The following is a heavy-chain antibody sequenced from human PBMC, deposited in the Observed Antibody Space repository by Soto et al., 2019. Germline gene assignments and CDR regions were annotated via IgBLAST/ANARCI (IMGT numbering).Heavy chain of an antibody. D-gene: IGHD1-1*01. CDR1: GYSFTNYW. Sequence: GESLKISCKGSGYSFTNYWIGWVRQMPWKGLEWMVFIFPGDSDIRYSPSFQGQVTISVDKSTSSGHLQWNSLKASDTAMYYCARHGQPTKYYSYQYGLDVWGQGTTVTVSS. V-gene: IGHV5-51*01. CDR2: IFPGDSDI. CDR3: ARHGQPTKYYSYQYGLDV. J-gene: IGHJ6*02.